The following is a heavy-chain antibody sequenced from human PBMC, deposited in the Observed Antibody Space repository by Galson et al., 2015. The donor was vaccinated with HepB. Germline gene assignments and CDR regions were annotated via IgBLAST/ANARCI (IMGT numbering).Heavy chain of an antibody. CDR2: IFHSGST. D-gene: IGHD6-13*01. CDR3: ARDGAGGYGSSWYGLVYFQD. Sequence: ETLSLTCTVSGYSISGGHYWGWIRQPPGKGLEWIGSIFHSGSTYYNPSLKSRVSISVDTSKNQFSLKLSSMTAADTAVYYCARDGAGGYGSSWYGLVYFQDWGQGTLVTVSS. J-gene: IGHJ1*01. V-gene: IGHV4-38-2*02. CDR1: GYSISGGHY.